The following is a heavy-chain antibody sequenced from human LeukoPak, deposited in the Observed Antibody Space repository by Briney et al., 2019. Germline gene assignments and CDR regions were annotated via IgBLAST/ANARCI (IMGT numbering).Heavy chain of an antibody. D-gene: IGHD4-17*01. CDR3: ARDPTGDGDAPTWFDP. Sequence: PGGSLRLSCAASGFTFSRYSMNWVRQAPGKGLEWVSSISSSSSFIYYADSVKGRFTISRDNAKNSLYLQMNSLRAEDTALYYCARDPTGDGDAPTWFDPWGQGTLVTVSS. CDR2: ISSSSSFI. CDR1: GFTFSRYS. J-gene: IGHJ5*02. V-gene: IGHV3-21*04.